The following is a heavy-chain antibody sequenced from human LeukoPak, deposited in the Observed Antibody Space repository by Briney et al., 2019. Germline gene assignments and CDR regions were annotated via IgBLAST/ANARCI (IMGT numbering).Heavy chain of an antibody. D-gene: IGHD4-17*01. Sequence: ASVKVSCKASGYTFTSHGISWVRQAPGQGLEWMGWISAYNGNTEYAEKFQGRVTMTTDTSTSTAYMELRSLGSDDTAVYYCARDTMVTSNWFDPWGQGTQVTVSS. J-gene: IGHJ5*02. V-gene: IGHV1-18*01. CDR1: GYTFTSHG. CDR2: ISAYNGNT. CDR3: ARDTMVTSNWFDP.